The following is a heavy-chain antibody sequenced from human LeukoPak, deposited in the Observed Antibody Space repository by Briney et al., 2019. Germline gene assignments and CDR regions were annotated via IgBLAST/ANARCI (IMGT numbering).Heavy chain of an antibody. Sequence: PSETLSLTCAVYGGSFSGYYWSWIRQPPGKGLEWIGEINHSGSTNYNPSPKSRVTISVDTSKNQFSLKLSSVTAADTAVYYCASSRIAAAGGFDYWGQGTLVTVSS. CDR2: INHSGST. CDR3: ASSRIAAAGGFDY. J-gene: IGHJ4*02. D-gene: IGHD6-13*01. V-gene: IGHV4-34*01. CDR1: GGSFSGYY.